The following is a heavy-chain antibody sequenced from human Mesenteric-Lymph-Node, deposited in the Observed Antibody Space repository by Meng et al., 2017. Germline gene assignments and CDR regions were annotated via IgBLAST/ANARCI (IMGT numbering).Heavy chain of an antibody. Sequence: GESLKISCAASGFTFDDYGMSWVRQAPGKGLEWVSLIYSGDSTYYADSVKGRFTISRDNAKNSLYLQMNSLRAEDTAVYYCARTPLYHSSGYYYGLYYYGMDVWGQGTTVTVSS. CDR3: ARTPLYHSSGYYYGLYYYGMDV. V-gene: IGHV3-20*04. D-gene: IGHD3-22*01. CDR1: GFTFDDYG. J-gene: IGHJ6*02. CDR2: IYSGDST.